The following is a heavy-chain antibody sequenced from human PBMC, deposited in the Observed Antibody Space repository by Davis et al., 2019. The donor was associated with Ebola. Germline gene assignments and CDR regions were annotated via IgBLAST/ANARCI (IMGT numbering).Heavy chain of an antibody. V-gene: IGHV1-8*02. CDR3: ARGPNTGYYGMDI. CDR1: GYTFTSYA. Sequence: ASVQVTCKASGYTFTSYAMHWVRQAPGQRVEWMGWMNPNSGNTGYAQKFQGRVTMTRNTSISTAYMELSSLRSEDTAVYYCARGPNTGYYGMDIWGQGTAVTVSS. D-gene: IGHD2-8*02. CDR2: MNPNSGNT. J-gene: IGHJ6*02.